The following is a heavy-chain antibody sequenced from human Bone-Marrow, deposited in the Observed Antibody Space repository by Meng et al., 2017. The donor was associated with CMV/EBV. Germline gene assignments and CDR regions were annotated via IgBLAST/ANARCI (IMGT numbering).Heavy chain of an antibody. CDR3: ARACRQVNNCYLDY. J-gene: IGHJ4*02. V-gene: IGHV3-53*01. D-gene: IGHD1-1*01. CDR2: IRSDDST. Sequence: GESLKISCAVSGFSVGSYFMTWVRQAPGKGLEYVSFIRSDDSTNYAKTVQGRFTISRDNSKNTVFLLMNGLRAEDTALYYCARACRQVNNCYLDYWGQGTLVTVSS. CDR1: GFSVGSYF.